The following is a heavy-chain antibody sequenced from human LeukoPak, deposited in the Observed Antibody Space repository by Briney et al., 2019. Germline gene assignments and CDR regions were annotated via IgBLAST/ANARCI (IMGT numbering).Heavy chain of an antibody. V-gene: IGHV5-51*01. D-gene: IGHD5-12*01. Sequence: GESLKISCKGSGYIFTSYWIGWVRQMPGKGLEWMGIIYPGDSDTRYSPSFQGQVTISADKSISTAYLQWSSLKASDTAMFYCARLKSGYGIPDAFDIWGQGTMVTVSS. CDR1: GYIFTSYW. CDR3: ARLKSGYGIPDAFDI. CDR2: IYPGDSDT. J-gene: IGHJ3*02.